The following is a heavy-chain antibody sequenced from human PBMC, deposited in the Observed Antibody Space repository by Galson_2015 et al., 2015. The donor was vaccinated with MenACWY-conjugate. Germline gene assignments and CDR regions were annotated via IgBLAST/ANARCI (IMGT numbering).Heavy chain of an antibody. CDR3: ARAARFGDFSAPMDFDS. V-gene: IGHV3-30*04. CDR2: LSYDGNTK. J-gene: IGHJ4*02. Sequence: SLRLSCAASGFTFSAYPMHWVRQTPGKGLEWVAVLSYDGNTKYYADSVRGQLTISRDNSKNTLYLEMNSLRGEDTAVYFCARAARFGDFSAPMDFDSWGQGTLVTVSS. CDR1: GFTFSAYP. D-gene: IGHD3-10*01.